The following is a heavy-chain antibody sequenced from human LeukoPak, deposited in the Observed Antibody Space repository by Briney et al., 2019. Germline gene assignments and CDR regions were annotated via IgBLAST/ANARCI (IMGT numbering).Heavy chain of an antibody. V-gene: IGHV4-4*07. CDR1: ADSITNYY. CDR2: IYINGST. CDR3: ARLLHPQSTSWFIDY. J-gene: IGHJ4*02. D-gene: IGHD6-13*01. Sequence: SETLSLTCSVSADSITNYYWNWIRHPAGKGLEWIGRIYINGSTNYNPSLKSRVTMLVDTSKNQFSLKLSSVTAADTAVYYCARLLHPQSTSWFIDYWGQGALVTVSS.